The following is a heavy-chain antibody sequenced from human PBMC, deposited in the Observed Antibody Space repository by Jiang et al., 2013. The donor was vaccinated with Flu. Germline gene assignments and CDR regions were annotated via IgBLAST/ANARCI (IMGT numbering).Heavy chain of an antibody. D-gene: IGHD3-10*01. J-gene: IGHJ3*02. Sequence: GPGLVKPSETLSLTCTVSGGSISSYYWSWIRQPPGKGLEWIGYIYYSGSTNYNPSLKSRVTISVDTSKNQFSLKLSSVTAADTAVYYCARDTGGYYGSGPWDVDIWGQGTMVTVSS. CDR3: ARDTGGYYGSGPWDVDI. CDR1: GGSISSYY. V-gene: IGHV4-59*01. CDR2: IYYSGST.